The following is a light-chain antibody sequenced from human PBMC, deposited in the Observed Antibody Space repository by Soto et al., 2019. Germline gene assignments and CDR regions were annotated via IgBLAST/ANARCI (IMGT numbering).Light chain of an antibody. CDR3: SSYAGSDNYV. J-gene: IGLJ1*01. Sequence: QSALTQPPSASGSPGQSVTISCSGTSSDIADYNYVSWYQQHPGKAPKLMIFEVSKRPSGVPDRFSGSKSGNTASLTVSGLQAEYEADYYCSSYAGSDNYVFGTGTKVTVL. CDR1: SSDIADYNY. V-gene: IGLV2-8*01. CDR2: EVS.